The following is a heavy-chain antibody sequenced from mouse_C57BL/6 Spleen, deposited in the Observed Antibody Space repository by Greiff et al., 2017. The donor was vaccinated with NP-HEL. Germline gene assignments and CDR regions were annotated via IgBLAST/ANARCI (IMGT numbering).Heavy chain of an antibody. CDR1: GYAFSSSW. CDR2: IYPGDGDT. Sequence: LQESGPELVKPGASVKISCKASGYAFSSSWMNWVKQRPGKGLEWIGRIYPGDGDTNYNGKFKGKATLTADKSSSTAYMQLSSLTSEDSAVYFCARIGMVTTRDFDYWGQGTTLTVSS. D-gene: IGHD2-2*01. J-gene: IGHJ2*01. V-gene: IGHV1-82*01. CDR3: ARIGMVTTRDFDY.